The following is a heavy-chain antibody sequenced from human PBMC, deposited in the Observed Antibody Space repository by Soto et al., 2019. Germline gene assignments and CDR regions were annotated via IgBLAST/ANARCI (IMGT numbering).Heavy chain of an antibody. V-gene: IGHV4-59*01. CDR1: GGSISSYY. CDR2: IYYSGST. J-gene: IGHJ3*02. Sequence: SETLSLTCTVSGGSISSYYWSWIRQPPGKGLEWIGYIYYSGSTNYNPSLKSRVTISVDTSNNLFSLKLSSVTAADTAVYYCAFGGGGYSSGWYPPGEAFDIRGQGTMLTVSS. D-gene: IGHD6-19*01. CDR3: AFGGGGYSSGWYPPGEAFDI.